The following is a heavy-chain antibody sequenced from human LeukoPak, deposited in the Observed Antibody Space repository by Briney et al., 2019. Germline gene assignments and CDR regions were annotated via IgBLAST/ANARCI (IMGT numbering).Heavy chain of an antibody. D-gene: IGHD6-19*01. J-gene: IGHJ4*02. V-gene: IGHV1-2*06. CDR2: INPNSGGT. Sequence: GASVKVSCKASGYTFTGYYMHWVRQGPGQGLEWMGRINPNSGGTNYAQKFQGRVTMTRHTSISTAYMELSRLRSDDTAVYYCAREEVRYSSGWSPYYWGQGTLVTVSS. CDR3: AREEVRYSSGWSPYY. CDR1: GYTFTGYY.